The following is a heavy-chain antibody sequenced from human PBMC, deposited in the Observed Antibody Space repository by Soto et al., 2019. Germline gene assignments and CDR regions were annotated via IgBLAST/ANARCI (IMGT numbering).Heavy chain of an antibody. CDR2: IYYSGST. J-gene: IGHJ4*02. CDR3: ARHCSWNVFLRYKPYYFDY. Sequence: PSETLSLTCTVSGGSISSSSYYWGLIRQPPGKGLEWIGSIYYSGSTYYNPSLKSRVTISVDTSKNQFSLKLSSVTAADTAVYYCARHCSWNVFLRYKPYYFDYWGQGTLVTVSS. V-gene: IGHV4-39*01. D-gene: IGHD1-1*01. CDR1: GGSISSSSYY.